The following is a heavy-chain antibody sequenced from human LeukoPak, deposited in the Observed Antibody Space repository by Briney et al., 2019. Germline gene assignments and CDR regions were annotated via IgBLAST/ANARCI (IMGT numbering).Heavy chain of an antibody. D-gene: IGHD4-23*01. J-gene: IGHJ5*02. CDR1: GGSFSGYY. V-gene: IGHV4-34*01. Sequence: SETLSLTCAVYGGSFSGYYWSWIRQPPGKGLEWIGEINHSGSTNYNPSLKSRVTISVDTSKNQFSLKLSSVTAADTAVYYCARDGRWGNWFDPWGQGTLVTVSS. CDR2: INHSGST. CDR3: ARDGRWGNWFDP.